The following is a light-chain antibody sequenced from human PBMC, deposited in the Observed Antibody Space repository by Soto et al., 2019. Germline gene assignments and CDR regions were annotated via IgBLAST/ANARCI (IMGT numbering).Light chain of an antibody. V-gene: IGLV1-40*01. CDR3: QSYDSRLSGYV. Sequence: QSVLTQPPSVSGAPGQRVTISCTGRSSNIGSGYDVHWYQQLPGTAPKLLIYGNGNRPSGVPDRFSVSESGTSASLAITGLQAEDECEYYCQSYDSRLSGYVFGTGTKHTVL. CDR1: SSNIGSGYD. CDR2: GNG. J-gene: IGLJ1*01.